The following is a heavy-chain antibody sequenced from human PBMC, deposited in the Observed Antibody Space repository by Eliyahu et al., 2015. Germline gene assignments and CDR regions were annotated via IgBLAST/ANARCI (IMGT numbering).Heavy chain of an antibody. D-gene: IGHD1-26*01. CDR1: GFTFRSYA. J-gene: IGHJ4*02. Sequence: EVQLVESGGDLVQPGGSLTLSCAASGFTFRSYAMSWVRQAPGKGLEWISAXGGTGNSIYYTHSVEGRFTISRDNSKNMVFLQLNSLRVEDTAIYYCAKVRASFFSEYFDYWGQGTLVTVSS. CDR3: AKVRASFFSEYFDY. CDR2: XGGTGNSI. V-gene: IGHV3-23*04.